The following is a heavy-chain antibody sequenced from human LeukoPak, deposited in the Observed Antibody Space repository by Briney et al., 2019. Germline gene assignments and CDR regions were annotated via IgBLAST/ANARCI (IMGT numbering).Heavy chain of an antibody. Sequence: GGSLRLSCEGSGFTFSRYNMNWFRQAPGKGLERVSSISGRSSFIFYADSVKGRFTISRDNDKNSLFLQMNSLRAEDTAVYYCARDAQWLVPEGYYYYMDVWGKGTTVTVSS. CDR3: ARDAQWLVPEGYYYYMDV. D-gene: IGHD6-19*01. CDR2: ISGRSSFI. J-gene: IGHJ6*03. CDR1: GFTFSRYN. V-gene: IGHV3-21*06.